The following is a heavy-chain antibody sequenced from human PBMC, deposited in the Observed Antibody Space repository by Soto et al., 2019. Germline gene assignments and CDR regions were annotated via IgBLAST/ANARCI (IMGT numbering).Heavy chain of an antibody. V-gene: IGHV3-23*01. CDR3: AKGRHWSGYYTVDY. Sequence: GESLKISCAASGFTFSSYAMSWVRQAPGKGLEWVSAISGSGGSTYYADSVKGRFTISRDNSKNTLYLQMNSLRAEDTAVYYCAKGRHWSGYYTVDYWGQGTLVTVSS. J-gene: IGHJ4*02. CDR1: GFTFSSYA. CDR2: ISGSGGST. D-gene: IGHD3-3*01.